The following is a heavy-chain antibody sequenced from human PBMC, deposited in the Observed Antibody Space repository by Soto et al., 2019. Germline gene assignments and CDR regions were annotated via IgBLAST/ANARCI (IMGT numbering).Heavy chain of an antibody. Sequence: QVQLVESGGGLVKPGGSLRLSCAASGFTFSDYYMSWIRPAPGKGLEWVSYISSSGSTIYYADSVKGRFTISRDNAKNSRYRQMNSLRAEDTAVYYCASPTVTPHYGMDVWGQGTTVTVSS. CDR2: ISSSGSTI. V-gene: IGHV3-11*01. CDR1: GFTFSDYY. D-gene: IGHD4-17*01. J-gene: IGHJ6*02. CDR3: ASPTVTPHYGMDV.